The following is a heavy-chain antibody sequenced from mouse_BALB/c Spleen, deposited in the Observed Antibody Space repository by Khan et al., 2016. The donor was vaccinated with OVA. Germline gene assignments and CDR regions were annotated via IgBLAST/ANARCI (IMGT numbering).Heavy chain of an antibody. CDR1: GYTFPGYY. CDR3: TRGGYGSPFAY. J-gene: IGHJ3*01. D-gene: IGHD1-1*01. CDR2: INPSNGGT. Sequence: QVQLQQSGAELVKPGASVKFSCKASGYTFPGYYRYWVKQRPGKGLEWIGGINPSNGGTNVNEKFKSKATRTVDKTSRTAYMEVRSLTSDDSAVDYCTRGGYGSPFAYWGQGTLVTVSA. V-gene: IGHV1S81*02.